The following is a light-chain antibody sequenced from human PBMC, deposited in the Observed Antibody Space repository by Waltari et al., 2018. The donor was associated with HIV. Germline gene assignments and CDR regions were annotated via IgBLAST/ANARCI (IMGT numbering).Light chain of an antibody. CDR3: QQYGSSPIT. V-gene: IGKV3-20*01. Sequence: EIVLTQSPGTLSLSPGERATLPCRASQSVSSSFFAWYQQKPGQAPRLLICGASSRATGIPARFSGSGSGTDFSLTISRLEPEDFAVYSCQQYGSSPITFGQGTRLESK. CDR1: QSVSSSF. J-gene: IGKJ5*01. CDR2: GAS.